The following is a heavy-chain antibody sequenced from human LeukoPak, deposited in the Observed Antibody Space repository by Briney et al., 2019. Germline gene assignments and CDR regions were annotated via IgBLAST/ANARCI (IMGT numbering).Heavy chain of an antibody. CDR3: AREVTGEGVDRHYYFDY. CDR2: IIPIFGTA. V-gene: IGHV1-69*13. Sequence: GASVKVSCKASGYTFTSYYMHWVRQAPGQGLEWMGGIIPIFGTANYAQKFQGRVTITADESTSTAYMELSSLRSEDTAVYYCAREVTGEGVDRHYYFDYWGQGTLVTVSS. CDR1: GYTFTSYY. D-gene: IGHD2-21*02. J-gene: IGHJ4*02.